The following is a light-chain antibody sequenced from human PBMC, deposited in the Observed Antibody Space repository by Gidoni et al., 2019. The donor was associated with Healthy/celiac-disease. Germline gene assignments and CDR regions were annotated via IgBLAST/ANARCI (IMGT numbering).Light chain of an antibody. Sequence: EIVLTQSPGTLSLSPGGRATLSCRASQSVSSNSLAWYQQTPGQAPRLLIYGASSRATGIPERCSGGGAGKDFTLTISRLEPEDVAVYFCQQYGNSPTFGGGTKVEIK. CDR3: QQYGNSPT. CDR1: QSVSSNS. V-gene: IGKV3-20*01. CDR2: GAS. J-gene: IGKJ4*01.